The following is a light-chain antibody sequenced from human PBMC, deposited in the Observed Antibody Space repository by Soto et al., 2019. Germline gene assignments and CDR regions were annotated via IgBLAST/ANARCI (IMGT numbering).Light chain of an antibody. V-gene: IGLV2-14*01. CDR2: EVS. J-gene: IGLJ3*02. CDR3: QSYDSSLSGWV. Sequence: QSALTQPASVSGSPGQSITISCTGTSSDVGRYNYVSWYQQHPGKAPQLMIYEVSNRPSGVSNRFSGSKSGNTASLTISGLQAEDEADYYCQSYDSSLSGWVFGGGTKLTVL. CDR1: SSDVGRYNY.